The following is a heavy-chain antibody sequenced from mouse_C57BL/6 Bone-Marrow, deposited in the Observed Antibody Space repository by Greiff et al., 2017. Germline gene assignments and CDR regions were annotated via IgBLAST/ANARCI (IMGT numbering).Heavy chain of an antibody. CDR2: IDPSDSYT. J-gene: IGHJ4*01. Sequence: VQLQQPGAELVKPGASVKLSCKASGYTFTSYWMQWVKQRPGQGLEWIGEIDPSDSYTNYNQKFKGKATLTVDTSSSTAYMQLSSLTSEDSAVYCGARDDGIYYAMDYWGQGTSVTVSS. CDR1: GYTFTSYW. D-gene: IGHD2-12*01. V-gene: IGHV1-50*01. CDR3: ARDDGIYYAMDY.